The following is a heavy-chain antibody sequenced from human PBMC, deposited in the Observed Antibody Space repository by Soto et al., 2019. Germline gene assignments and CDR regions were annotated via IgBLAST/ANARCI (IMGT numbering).Heavy chain of an antibody. J-gene: IGHJ5*02. D-gene: IGHD6-13*01. V-gene: IGHV1-3*01. Sequence: APVKVSRKASGYTFTSYGIHLGRQAPRQRLEWMGWINAANGDTKYSPKFQGRVTITRDTSVSTAYMELSSLRSEDTAVYYCVRRHVSATGIDWFDPWGQGTLVTVSS. CDR2: INAANGDT. CDR3: VRRHVSATGIDWFDP. CDR1: GYTFTSYG.